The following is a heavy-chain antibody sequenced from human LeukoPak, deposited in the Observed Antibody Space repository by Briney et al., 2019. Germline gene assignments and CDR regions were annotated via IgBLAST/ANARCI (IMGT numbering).Heavy chain of an antibody. CDR3: ARLYSSSVNF. Sequence: PGGSLRLSCAASGFTVSSNYMSWVRQAPGKGLEWVSVIYSGGSTYYADSVKGRFTISRDNAKNSLYLQMNSPRADDTAVYYCARLYSSSVNFWGQGTMVTVSS. V-gene: IGHV3-53*01. CDR1: GFTVSSNY. CDR2: IYSGGST. D-gene: IGHD6-13*01. J-gene: IGHJ4*02.